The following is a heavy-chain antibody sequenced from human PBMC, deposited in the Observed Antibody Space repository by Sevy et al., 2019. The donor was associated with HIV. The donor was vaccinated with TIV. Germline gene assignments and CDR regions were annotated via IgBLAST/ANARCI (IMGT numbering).Heavy chain of an antibody. V-gene: IGHV4-39*01. D-gene: IGHD3-9*01. J-gene: IGHJ6*02. CDR1: GGSISRSSYY. CDR2: IYYSGRT. CDR3: ARLTSYYYGMDV. Sequence: SETLSLTCTVSGGSISRSSYYWGWIRQPPGKGLEWIGSIYYSGRTYYNPSLKSRVTISVDTSKNQFSLKLSSVTAADTAVYYCARLTSYYYGMDVWGQGTTVTVSS.